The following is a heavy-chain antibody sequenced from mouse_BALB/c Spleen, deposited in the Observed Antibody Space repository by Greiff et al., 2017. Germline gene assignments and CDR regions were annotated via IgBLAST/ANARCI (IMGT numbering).Heavy chain of an antibody. CDR3: ARGGYGSRFDY. Sequence: EVKLVESGGDLVKPGGSLKLSCAASGFTFSSYGMSWVRQTPDKRLEWVATISSGGSYTYYPDSVKGRFTISRDNAKNTLYLQMSSLKSEDTAMYYCARGGYGSRFDYWGQGTTLTVSS. CDR1: GFTFSSYG. D-gene: IGHD1-1*01. CDR2: ISSGGSYT. V-gene: IGHV5-6*01. J-gene: IGHJ2*01.